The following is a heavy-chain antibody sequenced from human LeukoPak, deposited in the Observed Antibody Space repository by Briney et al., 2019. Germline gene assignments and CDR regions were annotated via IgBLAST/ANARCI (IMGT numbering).Heavy chain of an antibody. D-gene: IGHD5-18*01. J-gene: IGHJ5*02. V-gene: IGHV4-38-2*02. CDR1: GYSVSSGYY. CDR2: IYHSGST. Sequence: SETLSLTCTVSGYSVSSGYYWGWIRQPPGKGLEWIGSIYHSGSTYYNPSLKSRVTISVDTSKNQFSLKLSSVTAADTAVYYCARVVVQVDTAMDHNWFDPWGQGTLVTVSS. CDR3: ARVVVQVDTAMDHNWFDP.